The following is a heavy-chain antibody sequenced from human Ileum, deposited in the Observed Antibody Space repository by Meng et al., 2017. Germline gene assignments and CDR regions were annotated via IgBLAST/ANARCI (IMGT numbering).Heavy chain of an antibody. Sequence: EVGWVECGGGFVKTGGALSLSCAASGFTFSDRWMTWVRQAPGKGLEWVGHIQSKADGGTTDYAAPVKGRFTISRDDSKSTLYLQMNSLKTEDTAVYYCTTFYTGYWGQGTLVTVSS. V-gene: IGHV3-15*01. CDR2: IQSKADGGTT. CDR1: GFTFSDRW. CDR3: TTFYTGY. J-gene: IGHJ4*02.